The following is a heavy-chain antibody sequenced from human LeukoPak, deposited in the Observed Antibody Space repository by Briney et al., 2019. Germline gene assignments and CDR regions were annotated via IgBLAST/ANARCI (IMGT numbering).Heavy chain of an antibody. D-gene: IGHD2-2*01. V-gene: IGHV4-61*02. Sequence: SETLSLTCTVSGGSISSGTYYWSWIRQPAGKGLEWIGRFYTSGSTNYNPSLKSRVTISVDTSRNQFSLKLSSVTAADTAVYYCARTFVVPAAIPVGWFDPWGQGTLVTVSS. CDR3: ARTFVVPAAIPVGWFDP. J-gene: IGHJ5*02. CDR1: GGSISSGTYY. CDR2: FYTSGST.